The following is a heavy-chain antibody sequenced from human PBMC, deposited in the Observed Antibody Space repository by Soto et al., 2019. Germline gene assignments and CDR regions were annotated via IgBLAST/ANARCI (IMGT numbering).Heavy chain of an antibody. CDR3: ARDGLWQWLPSEEDYSYYYGMDV. D-gene: IGHD6-19*01. J-gene: IGHJ6*02. CDR2: IYYSGST. CDR1: GGSMSRSD. Sequence: SEARCLRMTGSGGSMSRSDWRGCRQPPGKVLEWIGYIYYSGSTNYHPSLKSRVTISVDTSKNQFSLKLSSVTAADTAVYYCARDGLWQWLPSEEDYSYYYGMDVWGQGPTVT. V-gene: IGHV4-59*01.